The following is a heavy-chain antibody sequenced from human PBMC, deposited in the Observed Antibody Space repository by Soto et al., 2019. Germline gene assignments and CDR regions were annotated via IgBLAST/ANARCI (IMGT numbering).Heavy chain of an antibody. Sequence: QVHLVQSGAEEKNPGASVKVSCKASGYSFSTHAMHWVRQAPGQGLEWVGWINSVNDHTIYSEKFQGRVTITSETSATTAYMALSSLKSEDTAIYYCARNILGGTTDYWGQGTLVTVSS. D-gene: IGHD1-7*01. V-gene: IGHV1-3*05. J-gene: IGHJ4*02. CDR1: GYSFSTHA. CDR3: ARNILGGTTDY. CDR2: INSVNDHT.